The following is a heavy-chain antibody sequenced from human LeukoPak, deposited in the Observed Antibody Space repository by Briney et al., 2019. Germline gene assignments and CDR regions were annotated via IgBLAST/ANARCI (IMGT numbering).Heavy chain of an antibody. CDR2: IIPIFGTT. J-gene: IGHJ4*02. Sequence: GASVKLCCKASGGTFSSYAISWVRQAPGQGLEWMGEIIPIFGTTNYAQEFQGRVTITTDESTTTAYMELSSLRSEDTAVYYCARGANNWGLRFGIFDSWGQGTLVIVSS. D-gene: IGHD5-12*01. CDR1: GGTFSSYA. CDR3: ARGANNWGLRFGIFDS. V-gene: IGHV1-69*05.